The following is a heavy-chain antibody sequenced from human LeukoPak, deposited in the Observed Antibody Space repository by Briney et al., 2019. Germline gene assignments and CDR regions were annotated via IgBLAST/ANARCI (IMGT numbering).Heavy chain of an antibody. CDR3: ARRRDSTWYNTFDS. D-gene: IGHD6-13*01. V-gene: IGHV4-34*01. Sequence: SSETLSLTCAVYGGSFSGYYWSWIRQPPGKGLEWIGEINHSGSTNYNPSLKSRVTISVDTSKNQFSLKLSSVTAADTAVYYCARRRDSTWYNTFDSWAQGTLVTVSS. CDR2: INHSGST. CDR1: GGSFSGYY. J-gene: IGHJ4*02.